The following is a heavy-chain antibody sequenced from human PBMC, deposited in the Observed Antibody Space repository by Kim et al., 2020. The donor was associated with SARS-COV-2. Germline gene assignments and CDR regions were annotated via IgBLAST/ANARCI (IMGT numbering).Heavy chain of an antibody. Sequence: TKYSQKFQGRVTITMDTSASTAYMELSSLRSEDTAVYYCARGIAVAGLLYWGQGTLVTVSS. D-gene: IGHD6-19*01. J-gene: IGHJ4*02. CDR3: ARGIAVAGLLY. V-gene: IGHV1-3*01. CDR2: T.